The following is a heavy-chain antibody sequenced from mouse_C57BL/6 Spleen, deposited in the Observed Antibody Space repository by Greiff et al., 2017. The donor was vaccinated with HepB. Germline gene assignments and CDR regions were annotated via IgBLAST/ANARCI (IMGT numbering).Heavy chain of an antibody. Sequence: EVQLVESGGGLVKPGGSLKLSCAASGFTFSSYTMSWVRQTPEKRLEWVATISGGGGNTYYPDSVKGRFTISRDNAKNTLYLQMSSLRSEDTALYYCARQGIYYGITGFAYWGQGTLVTVSA. D-gene: IGHD2-1*01. CDR1: GFTFSSYT. J-gene: IGHJ3*01. V-gene: IGHV5-9*01. CDR2: ISGGGGNT. CDR3: ARQGIYYGITGFAY.